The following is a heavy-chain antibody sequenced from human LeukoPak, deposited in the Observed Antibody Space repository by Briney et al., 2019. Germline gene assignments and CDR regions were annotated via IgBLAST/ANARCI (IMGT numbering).Heavy chain of an antibody. CDR3: AKTRIVRISMDFDY. J-gene: IGHJ4*02. V-gene: IGHV3-23*01. D-gene: IGHD2-15*01. Sequence: GGSLRLSCAASGFTFSSYGMSWVRQAPGKGLEWVSAISGSGGSTYYADSVKGRFTISRDNSKNTLYLQMNSLRAEDTAVYYCAKTRIVRISMDFDYWGQGTLVTVSS. CDR2: ISGSGGST. CDR1: GFTFSSYG.